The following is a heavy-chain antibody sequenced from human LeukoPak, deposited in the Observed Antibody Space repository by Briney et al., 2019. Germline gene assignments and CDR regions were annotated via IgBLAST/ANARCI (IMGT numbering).Heavy chain of an antibody. CDR3: ARDLCTSTGCQYWFDP. D-gene: IGHD2-2*01. V-gene: IGHV3-74*01. CDR2: IYSDGSRT. J-gene: IGHJ5*02. Sequence: AGSLRLSCAASGFTFSRYWMHWVRQAPGKGLVWGSRIYSDGSRTNYADSVKGRFTISRDNAKNTLYLQMNSLRAEDTAVYHCARDLCTSTGCQYWFDPWGQGTLVTVSS. CDR1: GFTFSRYW.